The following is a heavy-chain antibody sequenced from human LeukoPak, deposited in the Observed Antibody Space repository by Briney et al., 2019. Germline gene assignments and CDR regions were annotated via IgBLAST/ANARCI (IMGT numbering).Heavy chain of an antibody. D-gene: IGHD6-13*01. J-gene: IGHJ4*02. CDR3: AKPPTYYSSSWPPQDC. CDR1: GFTFSSYA. V-gene: IGHV3-30*04. Sequence: GGSLRLSCAASGFTFSSYAMHWVRQAPGKGLEWVAVISYDGSNKYYADSVKGRFTISRDNSKNTPYLQMNSLRAEDTAVYYCAKPPTYYSSSWPPQDCWGQGTLVTVSS. CDR2: ISYDGSNK.